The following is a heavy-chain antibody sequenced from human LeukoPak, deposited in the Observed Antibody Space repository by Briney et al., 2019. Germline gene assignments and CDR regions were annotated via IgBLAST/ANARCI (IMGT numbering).Heavy chain of an antibody. Sequence: PGGSLRLSCSASGFNFRTYGMHWVRQAPGKGLEWVAFIRFDGSNQYYADSVKGRFTISRDNSNNTLSLQMNTLRGDDTAVYFCAKGYGESHFDSWGQGTLVTVSS. CDR2: IRFDGSNQ. J-gene: IGHJ4*02. CDR3: AKGYGESHFDS. V-gene: IGHV3-30*02. D-gene: IGHD5-18*01. CDR1: GFNFRTYG.